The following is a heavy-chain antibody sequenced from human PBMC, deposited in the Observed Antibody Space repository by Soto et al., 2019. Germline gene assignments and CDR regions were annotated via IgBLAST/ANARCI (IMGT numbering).Heavy chain of an antibody. Sequence: GGSLRLSCAASGFSFSTYWMTWVRQAPGRGLQWVANIKEDGSKKFYVDSVKRRFTISRDNAQNSLYLQMNSLRAQDTAVYYCASTAGYFDSWGQGILVPVSS. J-gene: IGHJ4*02. CDR3: ASTAGYFDS. V-gene: IGHV3-7*03. CDR1: GFSFSTYW. D-gene: IGHD6-13*01. CDR2: IKEDGSKK.